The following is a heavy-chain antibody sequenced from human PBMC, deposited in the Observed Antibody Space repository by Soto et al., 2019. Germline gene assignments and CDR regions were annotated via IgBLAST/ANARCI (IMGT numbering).Heavy chain of an antibody. J-gene: IGHJ6*02. CDR1: GFTFSSYW. CDR2: IKQDGSEK. Sequence: LRLSCAASGFTFSSYWMSWVRQAPGKGLEWVANIKQDGSEKYYVDSVKGRFTISRDNAKNSLYLQMNSLRAEDTAVYYCARGGALPYYYGMDVWGQGTTVTVSS. V-gene: IGHV3-7*03. CDR3: ARGGALPYYYGMDV.